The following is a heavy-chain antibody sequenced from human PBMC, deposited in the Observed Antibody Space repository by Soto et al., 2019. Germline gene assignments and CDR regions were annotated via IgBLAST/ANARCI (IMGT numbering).Heavy chain of an antibody. J-gene: IGHJ4*02. D-gene: IGHD3-9*01. CDR1: GGSVSSSSYY. V-gene: IGHV4-39*01. CDR3: GSLEGLATISYYFDY. Sequence: SETLSLTCTVSGGSVSSSSYYCGWVRQPPGKGLEWIGSVYYSGSTYYNPSLESRVTISVDKSKNQFSLKLMSLSAADTAVYYCGSLEGLATISYYFDYWGQGAPVTVSS. CDR2: VYYSGST.